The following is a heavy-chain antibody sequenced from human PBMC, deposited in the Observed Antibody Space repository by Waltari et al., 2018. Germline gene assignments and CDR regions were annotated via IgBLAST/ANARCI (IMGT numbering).Heavy chain of an antibody. J-gene: IGHJ4*02. D-gene: IGHD6-19*01. V-gene: IGHV3-11*04. Sequence: QVQLQESGPGLVKPSETLSLTCTVSGYSISSGYYWGWIRQPPGKGLEWVSYISSSGSTIYYADSVKGRFTISRDNAKNSLYLQMNSLRAEDTAVYYCARGSYSSGLYYFDYWGQGTLVTVSS. CDR2: ISSSGSTI. CDR3: ARGSYSSGLYYFDY. CDR1: GYSISSGYY.